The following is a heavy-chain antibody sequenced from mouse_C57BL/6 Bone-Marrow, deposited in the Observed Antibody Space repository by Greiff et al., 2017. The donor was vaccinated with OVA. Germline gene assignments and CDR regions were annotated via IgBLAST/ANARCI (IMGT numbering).Heavy chain of an antibody. Sequence: VKLMESGAELVKPGASVKISCKASGYAFSSYWMNWVKQRPGKGLEWIGQIYPGDGDTNYNGKFKGKATLTADKSSSTAYMQLSSLTSEDSAVYFCAIYDGPYYYAMDYWGQGTSVTVSS. J-gene: IGHJ4*01. V-gene: IGHV1-80*01. CDR2: IYPGDGDT. CDR1: GYAFSSYW. D-gene: IGHD2-3*01. CDR3: AIYDGPYYYAMDY.